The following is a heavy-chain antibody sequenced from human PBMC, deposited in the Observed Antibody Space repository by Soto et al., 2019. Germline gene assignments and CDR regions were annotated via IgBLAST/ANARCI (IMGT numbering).Heavy chain of an antibody. CDR3: ARGPKGYCSGGSCYGQFDP. V-gene: IGHV4-34*01. CDR2: INHSGST. D-gene: IGHD2-15*01. J-gene: IGHJ5*02. CDR1: GGSFSGYY. Sequence: PSETLSLTCAVYGGSFSGYYSSWNRQPPGKGLEWIGEINHSGSTNYNPSLKSRVTISVDTSKNQFSLKLSSVTAADTAVYYCARGPKGYCSGGSCYGQFDPWGQGTRVTVS.